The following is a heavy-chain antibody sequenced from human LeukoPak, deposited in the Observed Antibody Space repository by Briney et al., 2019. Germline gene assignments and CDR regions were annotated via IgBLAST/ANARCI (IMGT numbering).Heavy chain of an antibody. D-gene: IGHD6-13*01. V-gene: IGHV3-11*01. Sequence: GGSLRLTCAASGFSFSDFYMSWIRRAPGKGLEWVSYISSRGSTIDYADSVKGRFTISRDNAKNPVYLHMNSVRAEDTAVYYCARTYSSSWRDFDYWGQGTLVTVSS. CDR2: ISSRGSTI. CDR1: GFSFSDFY. CDR3: ARTYSSSWRDFDY. J-gene: IGHJ4*02.